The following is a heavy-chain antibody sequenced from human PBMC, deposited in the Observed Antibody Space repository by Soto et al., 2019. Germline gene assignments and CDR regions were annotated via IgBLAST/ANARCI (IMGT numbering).Heavy chain of an antibody. D-gene: IGHD5-12*01. CDR2: IYTGGTT. J-gene: IGHJ4*02. CDR1: GFTVSSSNY. Sequence: EVQLVESGGGLIQPGGSLRLSCVVSGFTVSSSNYMSWVRQAPGKGLEWVSVIYTGGTTYYADSVKGRFTISRDNSKNPVYLQMNRLEAEDKAGYYCHGYGYRGQGTLVTVSS. CDR3: HGYGY. V-gene: IGHV3-53*01.